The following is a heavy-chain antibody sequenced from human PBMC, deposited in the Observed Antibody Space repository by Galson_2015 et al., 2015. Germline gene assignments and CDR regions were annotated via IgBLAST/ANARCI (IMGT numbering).Heavy chain of an antibody. CDR3: ARDLSGYRRYCDGMDV. V-gene: IGHV3-30-3*01. D-gene: IGHD6-13*01. J-gene: IGHJ6*02. CDR2: ISYDGSNK. Sequence: SLRLSCAASGFTFSSYAMHWVRQAPGKGLEWVAVISYDGSNKYYADSVKGRFTISRDNSKNTLYLQMNSLRAEDTAVYYCARDLSGYRRYCDGMDVWGQGTTVTVSS. CDR1: GFTFSSYA.